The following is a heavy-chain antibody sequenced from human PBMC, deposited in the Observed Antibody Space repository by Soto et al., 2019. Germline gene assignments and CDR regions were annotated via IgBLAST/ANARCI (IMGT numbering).Heavy chain of an antibody. Sequence: PGESLKISCKGSGYSFTSYWISWVRQMPGKGLEWMGRIDPSDSYTNYSPSFQGHVTISADKSISTAYLQWSSLKASDTAMYYCARSALRYFDWLTRGMDVWGQGTTVTVSS. CDR1: GYSFTSYW. V-gene: IGHV5-10-1*01. CDR2: IDPSDSYT. CDR3: ARSALRYFDWLTRGMDV. J-gene: IGHJ6*02. D-gene: IGHD3-9*01.